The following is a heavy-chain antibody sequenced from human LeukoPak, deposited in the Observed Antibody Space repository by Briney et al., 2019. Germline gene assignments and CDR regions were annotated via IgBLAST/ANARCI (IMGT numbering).Heavy chain of an antibody. D-gene: IGHD3-3*01. V-gene: IGHV4-59*01. CDR1: GGSISSYY. CDR2: IYYSGST. CDR3: AREGRFPSDWFDP. Sequence: PSETLSLTRTVSGGSISSYYWSWIRQPPGKGLEWIGYIYYSGSTNYNPSLKSRVTISVDTSKNQFSLKLSSVTAADTAVYYCAREGRFPSDWFDPWGQGTLATVSS. J-gene: IGHJ5*02.